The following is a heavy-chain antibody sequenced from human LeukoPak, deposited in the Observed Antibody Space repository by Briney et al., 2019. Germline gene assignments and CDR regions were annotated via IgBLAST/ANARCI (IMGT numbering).Heavy chain of an antibody. J-gene: IGHJ4*02. CDR2: INLILGIA. Sequence: ASVKVSCKASGGTFSSYAISWVRQAPGQGLEWMGRINLILGIANYAQKFQGRVTITADKSTSTAYMELSSLRSEDTAVYYCATRPRVGATTLDYWGQGTLVTVSS. V-gene: IGHV1-69*04. D-gene: IGHD1-26*01. CDR1: GGTFSSYA. CDR3: ATRPRVGATTLDY.